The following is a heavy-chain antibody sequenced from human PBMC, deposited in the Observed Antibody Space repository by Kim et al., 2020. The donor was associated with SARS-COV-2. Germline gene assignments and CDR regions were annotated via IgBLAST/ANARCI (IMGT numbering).Heavy chain of an antibody. J-gene: IGHJ6*02. CDR2: IWHDGSQK. D-gene: IGHD3-10*01. V-gene: IGHV3-33*01. CDR3: ARDAETGDLYFYYGTDV. Sequence: GGSLRLSCAASGFTFSSYGIHWVRQAPGKGLEWVAVIWHDGSQKYYADSVKGRFTISRDNSNNTLFLQMNSLRAEDTAVYYCARDAETGDLYFYYGTDVWGQGTPVTVSS. CDR1: GFTFSSYG.